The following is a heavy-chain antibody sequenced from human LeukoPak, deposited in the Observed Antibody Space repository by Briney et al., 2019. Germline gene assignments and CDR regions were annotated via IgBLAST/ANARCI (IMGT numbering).Heavy chain of an antibody. CDR3: ARAASGQGSYFDY. Sequence: GGSLRLSCAASGFTFSSYNMNWVRQAPGKGLEWVASISSSSSYIYYADSVKGRFTISRDNAKNSLYLQMNSLRAEDTAVYYCARAASGQGSYFDYWGQGTLVTVSS. J-gene: IGHJ4*02. D-gene: IGHD2-15*01. CDR1: GFTFSSYN. CDR2: ISSSSSYI. V-gene: IGHV3-21*01.